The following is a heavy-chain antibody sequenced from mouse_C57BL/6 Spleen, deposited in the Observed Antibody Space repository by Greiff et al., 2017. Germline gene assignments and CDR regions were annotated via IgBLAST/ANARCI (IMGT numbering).Heavy chain of an antibody. CDR1: GYTFTSYW. CDR2: IYPGSGST. J-gene: IGHJ1*03. V-gene: IGHV1-55*01. CDR3: ARRDYDLWYFDV. D-gene: IGHD2-4*01. Sequence: VQLQQPGAELVKPGASVKMSCKASGYTFTSYWITWVKQRPGQGLEWIGDIYPGSGSTNYNEKFKSKATLTVDTSSSTAYMQLSSLTSEDSAVYYCARRDYDLWYFDVWGTGTTVTVSS.